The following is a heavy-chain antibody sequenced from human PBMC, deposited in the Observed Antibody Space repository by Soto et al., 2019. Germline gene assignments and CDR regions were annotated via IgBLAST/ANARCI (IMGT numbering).Heavy chain of an antibody. CDR3: AREQWLVQGSNAFDI. Sequence: GSLRLSCAASGGSVSSGSYYWSWIRQPPGKGLEWIGYIYYSGSTNYNPSLKSRVTISVDTSKNQFSLKLSSVTAADTAVYYCAREQWLVQGSNAFDIWGQGTMVTVSS. J-gene: IGHJ3*02. CDR1: GGSVSSGSYY. CDR2: IYYSGST. V-gene: IGHV4-61*01. D-gene: IGHD6-19*01.